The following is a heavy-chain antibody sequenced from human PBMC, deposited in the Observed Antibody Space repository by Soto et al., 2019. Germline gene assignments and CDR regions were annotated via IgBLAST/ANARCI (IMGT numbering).Heavy chain of an antibody. CDR3: AKDLKDSSGWDYYYGMDV. CDR1: GFTFSSYA. J-gene: IGHJ6*02. Sequence: EVQLLESGGGLVQPGGSLRLSCAASGFTFSSYAMSWVRQAPGKGLEWVSAISGSGGSTYYADSVKGRFTISRDNSKNTLYLQMNSLRAEDTAVYYCAKDLKDSSGWDYYYGMDVWGQGTTVTVSS. D-gene: IGHD6-19*01. V-gene: IGHV3-23*01. CDR2: ISGSGGST.